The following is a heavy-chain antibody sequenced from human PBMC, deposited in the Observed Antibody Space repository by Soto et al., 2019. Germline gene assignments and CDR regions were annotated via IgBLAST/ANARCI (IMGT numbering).Heavy chain of an antibody. J-gene: IGHJ4*02. CDR3: ARGYSRQPREY. V-gene: IGHV1-46*01. Sequence: QVQLVQSGAEVKKPGASVKVSCKASGYSFTSYYLHWVRQAPGQGLEWMGVINPVGGRTTYAQKFQGRVTMPRDTSTPTIYMELRSLRSEDTAMYYCARGYSRQPREYWGQGTLVTVSS. D-gene: IGHD5-12*01. CDR1: GYSFTSYY. CDR2: INPVGGRT.